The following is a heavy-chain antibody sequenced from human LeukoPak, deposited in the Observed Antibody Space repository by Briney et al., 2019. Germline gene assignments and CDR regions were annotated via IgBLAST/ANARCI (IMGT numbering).Heavy chain of an antibody. V-gene: IGHV1-69*01. CDR3: ATDLTLTTVTHCFDY. CDR1: GGTFSSYA. CDR2: IIPIFGTA. D-gene: IGHD4-17*01. Sequence: SVKVSCKASGGTFSSYAISWVRRAPGQGLEWMGGIIPIFGTANYAQKFQGRVTITADESTSTAYMELSSLRSEDTAVYYCATDLTLTTVTHCFDYWGQGTLVTDSS. J-gene: IGHJ4*02.